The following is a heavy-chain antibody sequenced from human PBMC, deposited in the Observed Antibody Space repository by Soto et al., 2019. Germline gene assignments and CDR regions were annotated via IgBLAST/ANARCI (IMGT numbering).Heavy chain of an antibody. CDR1: GDSIGGGYY. CDR2: VSPSGNT. Sequence: QVQLQESGPGLVKPSQTLSLTCTVSGDSIGGGYYWSWIRQHPGKGLEWIGYVSPSGNTYYNPSLNSRVSISIDTSKNHFSLEVSSVTAADTAVYYCARDRGSYGMDVWGQGTTVTVSS. J-gene: IGHJ6*02. V-gene: IGHV4-31*03. CDR3: ARDRGSYGMDV.